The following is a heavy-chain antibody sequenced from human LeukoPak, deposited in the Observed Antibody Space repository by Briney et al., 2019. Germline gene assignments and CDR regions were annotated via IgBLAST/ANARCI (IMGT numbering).Heavy chain of an antibody. J-gene: IGHJ4*02. CDR3: AREGVLWFGELLGPYYFDY. V-gene: IGHV1-69*04. Sequence: SVKVSCKASGGTFSSYAISWVRQAPGQGLEWMGRIIPILGIANYAQKLQGRVTMTTDTSTSTAYMELRSLRSDDTAVYYCAREGVLWFGELLGPYYFDYWGQGTLVTVSS. D-gene: IGHD3-10*01. CDR1: GGTFSSYA. CDR2: IIPILGIA.